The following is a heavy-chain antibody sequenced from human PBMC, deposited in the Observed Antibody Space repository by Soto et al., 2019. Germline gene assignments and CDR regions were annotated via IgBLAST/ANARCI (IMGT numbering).Heavy chain of an antibody. CDR3: ARVGLDCSSTSCQNYWPYWYFDL. CDR1: GFTFSSYW. J-gene: IGHJ2*01. V-gene: IGHV3-7*01. Sequence: EVQLVESGGGLVQPGGSLRLSCAASGFTFSSYWMSWVRQAPGKGLEWVANIKQDGSEKYYVDSVKGRFTISRDNAKNSLYLQMNSLRAEDTAVYYCARVGLDCSSTSCQNYWPYWYFDLWGRGTLVTVSS. D-gene: IGHD2-2*01. CDR2: IKQDGSEK.